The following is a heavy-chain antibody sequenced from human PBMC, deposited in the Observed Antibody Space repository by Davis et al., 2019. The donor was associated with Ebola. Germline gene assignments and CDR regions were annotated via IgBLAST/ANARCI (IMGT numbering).Heavy chain of an antibody. CDR1: GGSISSYY. J-gene: IGHJ4*02. Sequence: SETLSLTCTVSGGSISSYYWSWLRQPPGKGLEWIGYIYYSGSTNYNPSLKSRVTISVDTSKNQFSLKLSFVTAADTAVYYCARLSGDRILYWWRATDWGQGTLVTVSS. V-gene: IGHV4-59*08. CDR3: ARLSGDRILYWWRATD. CDR2: IYYSGST. D-gene: IGHD2-8*02.